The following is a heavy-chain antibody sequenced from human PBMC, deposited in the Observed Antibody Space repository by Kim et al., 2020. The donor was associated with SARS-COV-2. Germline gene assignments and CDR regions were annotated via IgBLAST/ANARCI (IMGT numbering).Heavy chain of an antibody. V-gene: IGHV4-39*01. CDR2: IYYSGST. CDR3: VAGIVVVQYYFDY. CDR1: GGSISSSSYY. D-gene: IGHD3-22*01. Sequence: SETLSLTCTVSGGSISSSSYYWGWIRQPPGKGLEWIGSIYYSGSTYYNPSLKSRVTISVDTSKNQFSLKLSSVTAADTAVYYCVAGIVVVQYYFDYWGQGTLVTVSS. J-gene: IGHJ4*02.